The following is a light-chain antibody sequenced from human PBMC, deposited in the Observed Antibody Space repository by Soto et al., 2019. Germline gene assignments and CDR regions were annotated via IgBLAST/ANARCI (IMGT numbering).Light chain of an antibody. CDR2: GAS. CDR3: HHYNNWPQT. J-gene: IGKJ1*01. CDR1: QSVSSY. Sequence: EIVLTQSPATLSVSPGERVILSCRASQSVSSYLAWYQQKPGQAPRLLLYGASTRATGIPARFSGSGSETEFTLTISSLQSEDFAVYYCHHYNNWPQTFGQGTKVDIK. V-gene: IGKV3-15*01.